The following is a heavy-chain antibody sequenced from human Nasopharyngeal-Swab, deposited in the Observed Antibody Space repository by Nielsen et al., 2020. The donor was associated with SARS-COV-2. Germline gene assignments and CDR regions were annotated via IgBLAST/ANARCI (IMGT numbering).Heavy chain of an antibody. CDR2: INHSGST. D-gene: IGHD3-16*02. CDR3: ARVTRLGELSFPGFYYYYYYMDV. CDR1: GGSFSGYY. V-gene: IGHV4-34*01. Sequence: GSLRLSCAVSGGSFSGYYWSWIRQPPGKGLEWIGEINHSGSTNYNPSLKSRVTISVDTSKNQFSLKLTSVTAADTAVYYCARVTRLGELSFPGFYYYYYYMDVWGKGTTVTVSS. J-gene: IGHJ6*03.